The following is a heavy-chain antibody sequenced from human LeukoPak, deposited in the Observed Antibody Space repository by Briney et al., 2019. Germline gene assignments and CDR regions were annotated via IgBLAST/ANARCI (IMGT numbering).Heavy chain of an antibody. CDR1: GGSISSGGYY. Sequence: SETLSLTCTVSGGSISSGGYYWSWIRQHPGRGLEWIGYIYYSGSTYYNPSLKSRVTISVDTSKNQFSLKLSSVTASDTTVYYYARSLDGSSGYPQYYFDYWGQGTLVTVSS. J-gene: IGHJ4*02. CDR3: ARSLDGSSGYPQYYFDY. V-gene: IGHV4-31*03. D-gene: IGHD3-22*01. CDR2: IYYSGST.